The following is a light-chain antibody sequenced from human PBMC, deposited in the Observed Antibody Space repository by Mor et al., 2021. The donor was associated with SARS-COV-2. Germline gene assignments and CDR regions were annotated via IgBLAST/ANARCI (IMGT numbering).Light chain of an antibody. V-gene: IGLV3-25*03. CDR2: KDS. CDR3: QSADNSGTFV. J-gene: IGLJ1*01. Sequence: GQAPVRGRYKDSERPSGIPERFSGSSSGTTVTLTISGVQAEDEADYFCQSADNSGTFVFGPGTKVTVL.